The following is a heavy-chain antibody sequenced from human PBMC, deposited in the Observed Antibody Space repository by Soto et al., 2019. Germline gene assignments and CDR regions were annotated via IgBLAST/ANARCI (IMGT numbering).Heavy chain of an antibody. J-gene: IGHJ4*02. Sequence: GESLKISCAASGFTFSSYAMSWVRQAPGKGLEWVSAISGSGGSTYYADSVKGRFTISRDNSKNTLYLQMNSLRAEDTAVYYCARDIVVVTAPFDYWGQGTLVTVSS. CDR2: ISGSGGST. CDR3: ARDIVVVTAPFDY. V-gene: IGHV3-23*01. CDR1: GFTFSSYA. D-gene: IGHD2-21*02.